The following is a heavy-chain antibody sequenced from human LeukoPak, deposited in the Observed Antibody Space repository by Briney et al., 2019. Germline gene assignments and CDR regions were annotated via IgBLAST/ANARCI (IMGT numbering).Heavy chain of an antibody. CDR1: GFIFSTYW. D-gene: IGHD6-6*01. CDR2: IRSKADGGTT. J-gene: IGHJ4*02. Sequence: GGSLRLSCAASGFIFSTYWMSWVRQAPGRGLEWVGFIRSKADGGTTEYAASVKGRFTISRDDSKNVAYLQINNLRAEDTALYYCARDDRPSGHDFDYWGQGTLVTVSS. CDR3: ARDDRPSGHDFDY. V-gene: IGHV3-71*01.